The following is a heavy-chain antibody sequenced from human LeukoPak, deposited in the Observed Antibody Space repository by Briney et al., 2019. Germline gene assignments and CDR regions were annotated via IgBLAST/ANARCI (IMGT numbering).Heavy chain of an antibody. J-gene: IGHJ3*02. V-gene: IGHV4-59*01. D-gene: IGHD6-19*01. Sequence: SETLSLTCTVSGGSISSYYWSWIRQPPGKGLEWIGYIYYSGSTNYNPSLKSRVTISVDTSKNQFSLKLSSVTAADTAVYYCASLIAVAHDDAFDIWGQGTMVTVSS. CDR2: IYYSGST. CDR3: ASLIAVAHDDAFDI. CDR1: GGSISSYY.